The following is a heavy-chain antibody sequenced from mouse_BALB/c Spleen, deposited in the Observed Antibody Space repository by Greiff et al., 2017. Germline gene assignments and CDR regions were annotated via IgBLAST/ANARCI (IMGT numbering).Heavy chain of an antibody. Sequence: EVKLVDSGGGLVQPGGSLKLSCAASGFTFSSYGMSWVRQTPDKRLELVATINSNGGSTYYPDSVKGRFTISRDNAKNTLYLQMSSLKSEDTAMYYCARVTTGAMDYWGQGTSVTVSS. J-gene: IGHJ4*01. CDR2: INSNGGST. V-gene: IGHV5-6-3*01. CDR1: GFTFSSYG. CDR3: ARVTTGAMDY.